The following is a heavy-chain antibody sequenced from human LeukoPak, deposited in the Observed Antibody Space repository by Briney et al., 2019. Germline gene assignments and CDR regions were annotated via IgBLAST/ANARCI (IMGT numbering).Heavy chain of an antibody. CDR2: FDPEDGET. J-gene: IGHJ3*02. CDR1: GYTLTELS. D-gene: IGHD2-2*01. Sequence: ASVKVSCKVSGYTLTELSMHWVRQAPGKGLEWMGGFDPEDGETIYAQKFQGRVAMTEDTSTDTAYMELSSLRSEDTAVYYCAIDIVVVPAAHHAFDIWGQGTMVTVSS. V-gene: IGHV1-24*01. CDR3: AIDIVVVPAAHHAFDI.